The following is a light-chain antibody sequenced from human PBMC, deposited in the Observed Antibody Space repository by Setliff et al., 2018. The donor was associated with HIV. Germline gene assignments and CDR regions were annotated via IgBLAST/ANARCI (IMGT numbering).Light chain of an antibody. CDR1: NSDVGAYDY. J-gene: IGLJ1*01. CDR3: CSYAATYTYI. V-gene: IGLV2-11*01. CDR2: DVR. Sequence: QSVLAQPRPVSGSPGQTVTFSCTGSNSDVGAYDYVSWYQQHPGKAPKLIIYDVRERPSGVPDRFSGSKSGDTASLTISGLQPEDEADYYCCSYAATYTYIFGTGTKVTVL.